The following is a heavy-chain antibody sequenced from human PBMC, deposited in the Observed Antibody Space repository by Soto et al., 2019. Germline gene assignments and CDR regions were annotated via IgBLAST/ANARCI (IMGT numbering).Heavy chain of an antibody. Sequence: PSETLSLTCTVSGGSISSYYWSWIRQPPGKGLEWIGYIYYSGSTNYNPSLKSRVTISVDTSKNQFSLKLSSATAADTAVYYFARSDFWSGYVNYYYYYMDVWGKGTTVTVSS. CDR3: ARSDFWSGYVNYYYYYMDV. J-gene: IGHJ6*03. D-gene: IGHD3-3*01. CDR1: GGSISSYY. CDR2: IYYSGST. V-gene: IGHV4-59*08.